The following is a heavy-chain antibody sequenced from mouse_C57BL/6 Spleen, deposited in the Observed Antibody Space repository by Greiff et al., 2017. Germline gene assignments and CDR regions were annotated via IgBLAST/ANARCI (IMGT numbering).Heavy chain of an antibody. Sequence: EVQGVESGGGLVKPGGSLTLSCAASGFTFSDYGMHWVRQAPEKGLEWVAYISSGSSTIYYAAPVTGRFTISRDNAKNTLILQMTGVRSEDTAMYYCARGRAMDYWGQGTSVTVSS. V-gene: IGHV5-17*01. CDR2: ISSGSSTI. CDR3: ARGRAMDY. CDR1: GFTFSDYG. J-gene: IGHJ4*01.